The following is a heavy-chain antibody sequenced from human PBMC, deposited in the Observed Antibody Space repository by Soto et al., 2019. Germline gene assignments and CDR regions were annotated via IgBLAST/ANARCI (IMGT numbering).Heavy chain of an antibody. D-gene: IGHD3-22*01. CDR3: ARAWSVITPDWFDP. V-gene: IGHV3-11*01. J-gene: IGHJ5*02. CDR2: ISSSGSTI. CDR1: GFTFSDYY. Sequence: TGGSLRLSCAASGFTFSDYYMSWIRQAPGKGLEWVSYISSSGSTIYYADSVKGRFTISRDNAKNSLYLQMNSLRAEDTAVYYCARAWSVITPDWFDPWGQGTLVTVSS.